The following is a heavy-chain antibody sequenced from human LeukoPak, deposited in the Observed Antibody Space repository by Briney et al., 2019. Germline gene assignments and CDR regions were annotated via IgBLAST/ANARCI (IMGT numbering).Heavy chain of an antibody. V-gene: IGHV4-31*03. Sequence: SETLSLTCTVSGGSVSNGGYYWGWIRHRPGKGLEWIGSIHDSGITFHNPSLKSRINVSLDKSKNQLSLTVSSVTAADTAVFYCAREGREGFNFDFWAREPWSPSPQ. D-gene: IGHD5-24*01. CDR3: AREGREGFNFDF. J-gene: IGHJ4*02. CDR1: GGSVSNGGYY. CDR2: IHDSGIT.